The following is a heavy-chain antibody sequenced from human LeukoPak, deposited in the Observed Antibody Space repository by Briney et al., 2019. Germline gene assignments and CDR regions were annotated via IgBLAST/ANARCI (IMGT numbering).Heavy chain of an antibody. CDR2: FDPEDGET. J-gene: IGHJ4*02. D-gene: IGHD5-18*01. CDR3: ARLPSVDTAMVARVGFDY. CDR1: GYTLTELS. V-gene: IGHV1-24*01. Sequence: GASVKVSCKVSGYTLTELSMHWVRQAPGKGLEWMGGFDPEDGETIYAQKIQGRVTMTEDTSTDTAYMELSSLRSEDTAVYYCARLPSVDTAMVARVGFDYWGQGTLVTVSS.